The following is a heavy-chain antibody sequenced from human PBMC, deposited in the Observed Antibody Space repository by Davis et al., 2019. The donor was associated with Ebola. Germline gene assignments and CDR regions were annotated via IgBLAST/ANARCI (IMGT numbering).Heavy chain of an antibody. V-gene: IGHV1-69*13. J-gene: IGHJ4*02. CDR1: GGTFSSYA. CDR2: IIPIFGTA. CDR3: ARDHCSGGSCYFDY. Sequence: SVKVSCKASGGTFSSYAISWVRQAPGQGLEWMGGIIPIFGTANYAQKFQGRVTITADESTSTAYMELGSLRSEDTAVYYCARDHCSGGSCYFDYWGQGTLVTVSS. D-gene: IGHD2-15*01.